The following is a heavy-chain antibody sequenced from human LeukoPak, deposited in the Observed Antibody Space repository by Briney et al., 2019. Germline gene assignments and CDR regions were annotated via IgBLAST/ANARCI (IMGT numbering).Heavy chain of an antibody. D-gene: IGHD2-8*02. CDR1: GFTFSTYA. CDR3: AKAAAWYFFDY. V-gene: IGHV3-23*01. CDR2: LSHSGGST. Sequence: GGSLRLSCAASGFTFSTYAMGWVGQPPGRGLEWVSSLSHSGGSTYYADSVKGRFTISRDNSKNTLYLQMSSLRAEDTAVYYCAKAAAWYFFDYWGQGTLVTVSS. J-gene: IGHJ4*02.